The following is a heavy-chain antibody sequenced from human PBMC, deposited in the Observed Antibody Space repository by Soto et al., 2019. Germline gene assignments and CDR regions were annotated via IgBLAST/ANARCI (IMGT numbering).Heavy chain of an antibody. CDR1: GGSISSYY. J-gene: IGHJ5*02. D-gene: IGHD2-15*01. Sequence: SETLSLTCTVSGGSISSYYWSWIRQPPGKGLEWIGYIYYSGSTNYNPSLKSRVTISVDTSKNQFSLKLSSVTAADTAVYYCARDYCSGSSCYRDWFDPWGQGTLVTVFS. V-gene: IGHV4-59*01. CDR2: IYYSGST. CDR3: ARDYCSGSSCYRDWFDP.